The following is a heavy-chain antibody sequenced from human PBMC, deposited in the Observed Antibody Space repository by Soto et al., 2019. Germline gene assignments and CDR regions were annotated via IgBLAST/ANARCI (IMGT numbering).Heavy chain of an antibody. Sequence: QVQLVESGGGLVKPGGSLRLSCAASGFTFSDYYMSWIHQAPGKGLEWVSYINSSSSYTNYADSVKGRFTISRDKAKNTLYLKMNSLRAEDRAVYDCARMISAAGGGGYFARWGRGSLVTVSS. CDR2: INSSSSYT. V-gene: IGHV3-11*05. D-gene: IGHD6-13*01. CDR1: GFTFSDYY. J-gene: IGHJ2*01. CDR3: ARMISAAGGGGYFAR.